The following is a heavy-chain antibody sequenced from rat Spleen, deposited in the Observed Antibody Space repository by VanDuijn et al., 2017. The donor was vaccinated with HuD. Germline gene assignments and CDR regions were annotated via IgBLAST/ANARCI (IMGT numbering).Heavy chain of an antibody. V-gene: IGHV5-27*01. J-gene: IGHJ3*01. CDR2: ISTGGDNT. CDR3: ATGPRILRLDWFTY. Sequence: EVQLVESGGGLVQPGRSLKLSCAASGFTFSNYYMAWFRQAPTKGLEWVAYISTGGDNTYYRDSGKGRFTISRDNAKSTLYLQLDSLRSEDTATYYCATGPRILRLDWFTYWGQGTLVTVSS. D-gene: IGHD1-6*01. CDR1: GFTFSNYY.